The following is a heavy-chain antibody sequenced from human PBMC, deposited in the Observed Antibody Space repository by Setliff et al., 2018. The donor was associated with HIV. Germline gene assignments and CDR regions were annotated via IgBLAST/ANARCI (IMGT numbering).Heavy chain of an antibody. J-gene: IGHJ4*02. CDR2: ISSGGNNT. D-gene: IGHD4-17*01. CDR3: ARRWKSSGLDY. Sequence: GGSLRLSCAASGFTFSTYAMSWVRQAPGKGLEWVSAISSGGNNTYYAASVKGRFTISRDNSKNTLDLQMNSLRAEDTAIYYCARRWKSSGLDYWGQGTLVTVS. CDR1: GFTFSTYA. V-gene: IGHV3-23*01.